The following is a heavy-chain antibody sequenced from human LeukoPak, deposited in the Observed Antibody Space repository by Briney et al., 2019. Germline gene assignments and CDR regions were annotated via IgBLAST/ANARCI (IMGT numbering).Heavy chain of an antibody. CDR1: GYTFSSYW. V-gene: IGHV3-7*03. D-gene: IGHD2-2*01. CDR3: ARDSGVVPAAMLFDY. CDR2: IKQDGSEK. Sequence: SGGSLRLSCAASGYTFSSYWMSWVRQAPGKGLEWVANIKQDGSEKYYVDSVKGRSTISRDNAKNSLYLQMNSLRAEDTAVYYCARDSGVVPAAMLFDYWGQGTLVTVSS. J-gene: IGHJ4*02.